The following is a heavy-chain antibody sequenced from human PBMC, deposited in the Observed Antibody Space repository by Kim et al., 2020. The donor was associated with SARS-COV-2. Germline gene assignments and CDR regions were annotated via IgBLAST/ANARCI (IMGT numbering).Heavy chain of an antibody. CDR3: ARYPALSRGSVVVPAAILYYYGMDV. CDR1: GFTFSSYS. Sequence: GGSLRLSCAASGFTFSSYSMNWVRQAPGKGLEWVSSISSSSSYIYYADSVKGRFTISRDNAKNSLYLQMNSLRAEDTAVYYSARYPALSRGSVVVPAAILYYYGMDVWGQGTTVTVSS. V-gene: IGHV3-21*01. D-gene: IGHD2-2*01. CDR2: ISSSSSYI. J-gene: IGHJ6*02.